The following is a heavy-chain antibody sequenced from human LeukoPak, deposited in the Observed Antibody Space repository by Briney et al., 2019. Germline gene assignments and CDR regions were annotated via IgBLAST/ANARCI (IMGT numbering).Heavy chain of an antibody. CDR2: INHSGST. D-gene: IGHD3-3*01. J-gene: IGHJ4*02. CDR3: ARVGKYDFWSGHDETRLDY. V-gene: IGHV4-38-2*02. CDR1: GYSISSGYY. Sequence: SETLSLTCTVSGYSISSGYYWSWIRQPPGKGLEWIGEINHSGSTNYNPSLKSRVTISVDTSKNQFSLKLSSVTAADTAVYYCARVGKYDFWSGHDETRLDYWGQGSLVTVSS.